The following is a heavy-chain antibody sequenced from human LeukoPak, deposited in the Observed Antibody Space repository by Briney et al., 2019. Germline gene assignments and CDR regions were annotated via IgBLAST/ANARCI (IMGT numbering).Heavy chain of an antibody. D-gene: IGHD4-11*01. CDR3: ARDDVKYMTAVWYYFDY. CDR1: GFTFSSYA. J-gene: IGHJ4*02. V-gene: IGHV3-30-3*01. CDR2: ISYDGSNK. Sequence: GGSLRLSCAASGFTFSSYAMHWVRQAPGKGLEWVAVISYDGSNKYYADSVKGRFTISRDNSKNTLYLQMNSLRAEDTAVYYCARDDVKYMTAVWYYFDYWGQGTLVTVYS.